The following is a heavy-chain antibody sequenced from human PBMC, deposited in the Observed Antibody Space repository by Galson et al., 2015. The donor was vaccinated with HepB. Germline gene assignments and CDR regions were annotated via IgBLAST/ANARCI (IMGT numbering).Heavy chain of an antibody. CDR1: GFTFSSYS. D-gene: IGHD2-15*01. CDR3: ARGEGYCSGGSCYYDY. V-gene: IGHV3-48*01. J-gene: IGHJ4*02. Sequence: SLRLSCAATGFTFSSYSMNWVRQAPGKGLEWVSYISSSSSIIYYADSVRGRFTISKGNAKNSLYLQMNSLRAEDSSVYYCARGEGYCSGGSCYYDYWGQGTLVTASS. CDR2: ISSSSSII.